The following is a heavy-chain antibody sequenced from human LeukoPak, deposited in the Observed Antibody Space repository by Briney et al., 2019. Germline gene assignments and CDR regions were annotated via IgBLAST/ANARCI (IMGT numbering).Heavy chain of an antibody. CDR1: GFTSSNYF. D-gene: IGHD3-10*01. Sequence: GGSLRLSCAASGFTSSNYFMNWVRQAPGRGLEWVSYISSSGNIIYYADSVKGRFIISRDNAKNSLFLQMNSLRDEDTAVYYCAREGFYGSGRGADFDYWGQGTLVTVSS. CDR3: AREGFYGSGRGADFDY. CDR2: ISSSGNII. J-gene: IGHJ4*02. V-gene: IGHV3-48*02.